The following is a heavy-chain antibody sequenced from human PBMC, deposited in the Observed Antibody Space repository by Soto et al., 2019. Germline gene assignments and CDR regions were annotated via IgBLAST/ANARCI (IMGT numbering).Heavy chain of an antibody. CDR3: ARDGDIVLVPAAIWGGYYSYYGMDV. V-gene: IGHV3-33*08. J-gene: IGHJ6*02. CDR1: GFTFSSYG. D-gene: IGHD2-2*01. CDR2: IWYDGSNK. Sequence: GGSLRLSCAASGFTFSSYGMHWVRQAPGKGLEWVAVIWYDGSNKYYADSVKGRFTISRDNSKNTLYLQMNSLRAEDTAVYYCARDGDIVLVPAAIWGGYYSYYGMDVWGQGTTVTVSS.